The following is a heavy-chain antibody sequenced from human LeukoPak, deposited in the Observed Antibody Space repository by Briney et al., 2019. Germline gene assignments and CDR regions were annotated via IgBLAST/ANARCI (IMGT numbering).Heavy chain of an antibody. CDR2: ISSRSSYI. CDR1: GFTFSNYS. D-gene: IGHD3-3*01. V-gene: IGHV3-21*01. CDR3: AREVLEWLLRDY. Sequence: GGSLRLSCAASGFTFSNYSMNWVRQAPGKGLEWVSSISSRSSYIYYADSVKGRFTISRDNAKNSLYLQMNSLRAEDTAVYYCAREVLEWLLRDYWGQGTLVTVSS. J-gene: IGHJ4*02.